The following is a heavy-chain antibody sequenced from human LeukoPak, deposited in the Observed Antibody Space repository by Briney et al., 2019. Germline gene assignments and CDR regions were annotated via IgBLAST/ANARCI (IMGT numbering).Heavy chain of an antibody. CDR3: ARLSDGWYAGGWFDP. V-gene: IGHV1-2*02. CDR1: GYTFTGYY. CDR2: INPNSGGT. Sequence: ASVKVSCKASGYTFTGYYMHWVRQAPGQGLEWMGWINPNSGGTNYAQKFQGRVTMTRDTSISTAYMELSRLRSDDTAVYYCARLSDGWYAGGWFDPWGQGTLVTVSS. J-gene: IGHJ5*02. D-gene: IGHD6-19*01.